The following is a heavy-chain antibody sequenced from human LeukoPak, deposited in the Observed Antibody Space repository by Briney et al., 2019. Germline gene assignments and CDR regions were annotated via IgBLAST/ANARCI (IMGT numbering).Heavy chain of an antibody. J-gene: IGHJ4*02. CDR1: GGSISSSSYY. CDR2: IYYSGST. CDR3: ARHGHDSSLLPIPRHFDY. V-gene: IGHV4-39*01. D-gene: IGHD3-22*01. Sequence: PSETLSLTCTVSGGSISSSSYYWGWIRQPPGKGLEWIGSIYYSGSTYYNPSLKSRVTISVDTSKNQFSLKLSSVTAADTAVYYCARHGHDSSLLPIPRHFDYWGQGTLVTVSS.